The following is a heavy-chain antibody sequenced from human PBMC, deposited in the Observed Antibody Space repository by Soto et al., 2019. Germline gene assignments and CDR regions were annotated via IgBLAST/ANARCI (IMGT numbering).Heavy chain of an antibody. V-gene: IGHV1-18*01. CDR1: GYTFTSYG. Sequence: GASVKVSCKASGYTFTSYGISWVRQAPGQGLEWMGWISAYNGNTNYAQKLQGRVTMTTDTSTSTAYMELRSLRSDDTAVYYCARDLVDYGDPHNDALDFSGQGTMVIVSS. CDR3: ARDLVDYGDPHNDALDF. CDR2: ISAYNGNT. J-gene: IGHJ3*01. D-gene: IGHD4-17*01.